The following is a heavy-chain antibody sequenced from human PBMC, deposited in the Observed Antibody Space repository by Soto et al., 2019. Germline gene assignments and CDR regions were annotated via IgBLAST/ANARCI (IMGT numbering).Heavy chain of an antibody. J-gene: IGHJ4*02. CDR3: ARDSPSSGGSCYSNY. V-gene: IGHV3-7*01. D-gene: IGHD2-15*01. Sequence: GGSLRLSCTASGFTFSTYWMSWVRQAPGKGLEWVANIKQDGNEKYYVDSVKGRFTISRDNAKNLLYLQMNSLRADDTAVYYCARDSPSSGGSCYSNYWGQGTLVTAPQ. CDR1: GFTFSTYW. CDR2: IKQDGNEK.